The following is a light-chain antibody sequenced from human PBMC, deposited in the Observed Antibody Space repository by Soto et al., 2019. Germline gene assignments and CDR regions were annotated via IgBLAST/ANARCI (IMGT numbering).Light chain of an antibody. J-gene: IGKJ2*01. CDR1: QSIGSW. CDR3: QNYTIYSPNT. CDR2: KAS. Sequence: DTQMTQSPSTLSASVGDRVTITCRVSQSIGSWLAWYQQKPGKATKLLIYKASSLQSGVPSRFSGSESGREFTLTMSSLQPDDFATYDCQNYTIYSPNTFGKGTRRAIK. V-gene: IGKV1-5*03.